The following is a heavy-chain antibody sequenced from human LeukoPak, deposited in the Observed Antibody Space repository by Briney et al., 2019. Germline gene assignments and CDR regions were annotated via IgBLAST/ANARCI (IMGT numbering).Heavy chain of an antibody. CDR2: IYSGGGT. Sequence: GGSLRLSCAASGFTVSSNYMSWVRQAPGKGLEWVSVIYSGGGTYYADSVKGRFTISRDNSKNTLYLQMNSLRAEDTAVYYCARESYGSRGGYDYWGQGTLVTVSS. CDR3: ARESYGSRGGYDY. CDR1: GFTVSSNY. V-gene: IGHV3-53*01. J-gene: IGHJ4*02. D-gene: IGHD1-26*01.